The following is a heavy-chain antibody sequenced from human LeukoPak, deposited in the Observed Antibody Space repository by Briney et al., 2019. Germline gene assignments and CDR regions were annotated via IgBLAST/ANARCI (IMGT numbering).Heavy chain of an antibody. J-gene: IGHJ4*02. V-gene: IGHV1-24*01. CDR1: GYTLTELS. CDR3: ATGPKYQLLYYFDY. D-gene: IGHD2-2*01. Sequence: ASVKVSCKVSGYTLTELSMHWVRQAPGKGLEWMGGFDPEDGETIYAQKFQGRVTMTEDTSTDTAYMELSSLGSEDTAVYYCATGPKYQLLYYFDYWGQGTLVTVSS. CDR2: FDPEDGET.